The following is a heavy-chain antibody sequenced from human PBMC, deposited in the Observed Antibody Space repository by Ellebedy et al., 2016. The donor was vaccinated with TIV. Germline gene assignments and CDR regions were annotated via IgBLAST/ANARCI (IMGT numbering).Heavy chain of an antibody. CDR2: IYYNGINK. CDR1: GLSFSNFG. D-gene: IGHD3-10*01. V-gene: IGHV3-33*01. J-gene: IGHJ3*02. CDR3: ASDFHTSGSGAFNI. Sequence: GESLKISCAASGLSFSNFGMHWVRQAPGKGLEWVALIYYNGINKYYGNSVKGRFTVSRDNARNTLYLQMNTLRADDTAVYYCASDFHTSGSGAFNIWGQGTMVTVSS.